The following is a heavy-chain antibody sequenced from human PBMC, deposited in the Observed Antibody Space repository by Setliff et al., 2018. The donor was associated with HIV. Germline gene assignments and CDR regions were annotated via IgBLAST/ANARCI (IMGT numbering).Heavy chain of an antibody. V-gene: IGHV1-2*02. D-gene: IGHD1-26*01. CDR2: INPNSGAT. Sequence: ASVKVSCKVSGYTFSAYYLHWVRRAPGQGLEWMGWINPNSGATKYAQNFQGRATMTRDTSISTAYMDLSSLTSDDTAVYYCALASIVSTARWNHWGRGTLVTVSS. J-gene: IGHJ5*02. CDR3: ALASIVSTARWNH. CDR1: GYTFSAYY.